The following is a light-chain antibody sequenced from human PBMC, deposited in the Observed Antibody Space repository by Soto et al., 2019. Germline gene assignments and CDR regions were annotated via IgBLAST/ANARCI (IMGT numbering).Light chain of an antibody. V-gene: IGKV1-9*01. Sequence: DIQLTQSPSFLSASIGDRVTFTCRASEGISSFLAWYQHTPGKAPKLLIYAASSLQSGVPSRFSGSGSGREFTATISSLEPEDFSTYYWQKLSGYPWTFGQGTKVEIK. J-gene: IGKJ1*01. CDR2: AAS. CDR1: EGISSF. CDR3: QKLSGYPWT.